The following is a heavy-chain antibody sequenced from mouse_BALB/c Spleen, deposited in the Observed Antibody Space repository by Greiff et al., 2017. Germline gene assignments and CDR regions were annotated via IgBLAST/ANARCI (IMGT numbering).Heavy chain of an antibody. CDR2: INSNGGST. Sequence: EVQGVESGGGLVQPGGSLKLSCAASGFTFSSYGMSWVRQTPDKRLELVATINSNGGSTYYPDSVKGRFTISRDNAKNTLYLQMSSLKSEDTAMYYCAREGPPIFDYWGQGTTLTVSS. V-gene: IGHV5-6-3*01. J-gene: IGHJ2*01. CDR1: GFTFSSYG. CDR3: AREGPPIFDY.